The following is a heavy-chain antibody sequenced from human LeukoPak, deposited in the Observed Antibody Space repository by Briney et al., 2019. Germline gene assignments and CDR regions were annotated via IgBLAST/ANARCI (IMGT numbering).Heavy chain of an antibody. V-gene: IGHV3-23*01. D-gene: IGHD6-19*01. CDR1: GFTFSNYA. Sequence: GGSLRLSCAAPGFTFSNYAMGWVRQAPRKGLEWVSSINGRDGRTYYADSVKGRFTISRDNSKNTLYLQMNSLRAEDTAVYYCAKDLAVAAFPKYYYYMDVWGKGTTVTVSS. CDR3: AKDLAVAAFPKYYYYMDV. J-gene: IGHJ6*03. CDR2: INGRDGRT.